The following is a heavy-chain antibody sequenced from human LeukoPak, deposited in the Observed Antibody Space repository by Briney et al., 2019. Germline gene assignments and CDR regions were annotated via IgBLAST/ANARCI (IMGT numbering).Heavy chain of an antibody. D-gene: IGHD3-10*01. Sequence: PGRSLRLSCAAPGFTFSNYGMHWVRQAPGKGLEWVAGISDDGSNQYYADSVKGRFSISRDNSKNTLYLQMNTLRAEDTAVYYCAKREEGSATVNPDYWGQGTLVTVSS. V-gene: IGHV3-30*18. CDR1: GFTFSNYG. CDR2: ISDDGSNQ. CDR3: AKREEGSATVNPDY. J-gene: IGHJ4*02.